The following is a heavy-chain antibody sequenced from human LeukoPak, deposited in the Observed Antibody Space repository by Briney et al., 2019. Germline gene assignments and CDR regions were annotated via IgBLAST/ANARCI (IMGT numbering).Heavy chain of an antibody. CDR3: AKLFGVLDY. D-gene: IGHD3-10*01. CDR2: ISSGSSPI. V-gene: IGHV3-48*01. J-gene: IGHJ4*02. Sequence: GGSLRLSCVASGFTFSTYSMNWVRQAPGKGLEWVSYISSGSSPIYYADSLRGRFTISRDNAKNSLFLQMNSLRAEDTAVYYCAKLFGVLDYWGQGTLVTVSS. CDR1: GFTFSTYS.